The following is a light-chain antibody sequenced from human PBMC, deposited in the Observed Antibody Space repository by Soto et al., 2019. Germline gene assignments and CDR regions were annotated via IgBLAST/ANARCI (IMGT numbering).Light chain of an antibody. Sequence: QSVLTQPPSVSGAPGQRVTISCTGSSANIGAAYNVDWYQQLPGTAPKLLIYGNNNRPSGVPARFSGSKSGTSASLAIAGLQAEDEGDYYCFSYADTNNFVFGSGTKVTVL. CDR2: GNN. CDR1: SANIGAAYN. J-gene: IGLJ1*01. CDR3: FSYADTNNFV. V-gene: IGLV1-40*01.